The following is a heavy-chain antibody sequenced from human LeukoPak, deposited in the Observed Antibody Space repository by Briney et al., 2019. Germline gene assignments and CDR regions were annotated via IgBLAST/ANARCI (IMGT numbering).Heavy chain of an antibody. Sequence: GGSLRLSCAASGFTFSSYGMHWVRQAPGKGLEWVAVIWYDGSNKYYADSVKGRFTISRDNAKNSLYLQMNSLRAEDTAVYYCAAHYGGNPDPFDYWGQGTLVTVSS. CDR1: GFTFSSYG. CDR3: AAHYGGNPDPFDY. D-gene: IGHD4-23*01. CDR2: IWYDGSNK. V-gene: IGHV3-33*03. J-gene: IGHJ4*02.